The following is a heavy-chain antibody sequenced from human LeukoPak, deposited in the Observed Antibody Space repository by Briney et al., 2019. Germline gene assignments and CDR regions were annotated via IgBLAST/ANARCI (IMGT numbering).Heavy chain of an antibody. CDR3: ARGVFGELLYLGY. D-gene: IGHD3-10*02. J-gene: IGHJ4*02. V-gene: IGHV4-61*01. CDR1: GGSISSGSYY. Sequence: SETLSLTCTVSGGSISSGSYYWSWIRQPPGKGLEWIGYIYYSGSTNYNPSLKSRVTISVDTSKNQFSLKLSSVTVADTAVYYCARGVFGELLYLGYWGQGTLVTVSS. CDR2: IYYSGST.